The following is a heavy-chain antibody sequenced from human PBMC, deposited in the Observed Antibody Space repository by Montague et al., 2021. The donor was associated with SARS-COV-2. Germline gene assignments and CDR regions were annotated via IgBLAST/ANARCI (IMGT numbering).Heavy chain of an antibody. D-gene: IGHD6-13*01. J-gene: IGHJ5*02. CDR1: GGSISSSSYY. V-gene: IGHV4-39*01. CDR2: IYYSGST. Sequence: SETLSLTCTVSGGSISSSSYYWGWIRQHPGKGLEWIGCIYYSGSTYYNPSLKSRVTISVDTSKNQFSLKLSSVTAADTAVYYCARKEMKYSSIWSTGGNWFDPWGQGTLVTVSS. CDR3: ARKEMKYSSIWSTGGNWFDP.